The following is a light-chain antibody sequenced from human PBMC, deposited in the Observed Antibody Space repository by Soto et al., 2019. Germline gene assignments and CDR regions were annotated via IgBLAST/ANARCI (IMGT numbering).Light chain of an antibody. CDR2: WAS. V-gene: IGKV4-1*01. Sequence: DIVVTQSPDSLAVSLGERATINCKSSQNNKNYLAWYQQKAGQPPKLLIDWASTRASGVPDRLSGSGSGTDFTLTIRSLQAEDLAVYYCQLYYNSWTFGQGTKVDIK. CDR1: QNNKNY. CDR3: QLYYNSWT. J-gene: IGKJ1*01.